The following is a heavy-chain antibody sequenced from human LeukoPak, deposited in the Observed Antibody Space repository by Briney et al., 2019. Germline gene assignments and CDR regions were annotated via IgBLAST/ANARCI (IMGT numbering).Heavy chain of an antibody. CDR2: IYFSGST. Sequence: SETLSLTCTVSGGSISSYYWSWIRQPPGKGLEWIGYIYFSGSTNYNPSLKSRVTMSADTSKNQFSLKLTSATAADTAVYYCARERGFYGSGSPGDLDYWGQGTLVTVSS. V-gene: IGHV4-59*12. J-gene: IGHJ4*02. CDR3: ARERGFYGSGSPGDLDY. CDR1: GGSISSYY. D-gene: IGHD3-10*01.